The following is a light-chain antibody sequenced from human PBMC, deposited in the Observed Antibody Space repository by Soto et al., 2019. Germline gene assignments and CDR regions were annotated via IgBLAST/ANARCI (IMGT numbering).Light chain of an antibody. CDR1: QSISSSY. J-gene: IGKJ1*01. CDR2: GAS. Sequence: EIVMTQSPATLSVSHGEGATLSCRASQSISSSYLAWYQQKPGQAPRLLIYGASTRATGIPARFSGSGSGTEFTLTISSLRSEDFAVYYCQQYNNWPKTFGQGTKVDI. CDR3: QQYNNWPKT. V-gene: IGKV3-15*01.